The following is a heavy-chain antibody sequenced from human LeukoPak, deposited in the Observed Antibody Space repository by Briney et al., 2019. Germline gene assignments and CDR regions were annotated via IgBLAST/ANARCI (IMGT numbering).Heavy chain of an antibody. CDR2: INSSSSYI. CDR1: GFTFSSCS. V-gene: IGHV3-21*01. Sequence: GGSLTLSCAASGFTFSSCSMNWVRQPPRKGMDRVSSINSSSSYIYYADSVKGRFTISRDNAKNSLYLQMNSLRAEDTAVYYCARVAVPRFLEWSHFDYWGQGTLVTVSS. CDR3: ARVAVPRFLEWSHFDY. J-gene: IGHJ4*02. D-gene: IGHD3-3*01.